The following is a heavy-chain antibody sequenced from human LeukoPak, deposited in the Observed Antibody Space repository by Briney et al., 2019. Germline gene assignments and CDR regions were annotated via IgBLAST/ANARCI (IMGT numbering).Heavy chain of an antibody. D-gene: IGHD6-19*01. V-gene: IGHV3-23*01. Sequence: PGGSLRLSCAASGFTFSSYAMSWVRQAPGKGLEWVSAISGSGGSTYYADSVKGRFTISRDNSKNTLYLQMNSLRAEDTAVYYCAKGSGWSKGNYYYGMDVWGQGTTVTVSS. CDR2: ISGSGGST. CDR3: AKGSGWSKGNYYYGMDV. CDR1: GFTFSSYA. J-gene: IGHJ6*02.